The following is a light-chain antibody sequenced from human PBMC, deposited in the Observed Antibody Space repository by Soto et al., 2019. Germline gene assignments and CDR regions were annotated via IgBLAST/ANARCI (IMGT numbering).Light chain of an antibody. CDR3: KQYNSYRT. V-gene: IGKV1-5*03. Sequence: DIRMAQSPSTLSASVGERVTITCRASQSISSWLAWYQQKPGKAPKLLIYKASSLESGVPSRFSGSGSGKEFTLTISSLQPDDFATYYCKQYNSYRTFGQGTKVDIK. CDR1: QSISSW. CDR2: KAS. J-gene: IGKJ1*01.